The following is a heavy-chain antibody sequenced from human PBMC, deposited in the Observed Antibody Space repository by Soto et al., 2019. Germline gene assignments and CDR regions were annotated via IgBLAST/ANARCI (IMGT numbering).Heavy chain of an antibody. Sequence: QVQLQESGPGLVKPSQTLSLSCTVSGDSISRGGYYWNWIRQHPRKGLEWIGYIYHSGSTNYNPSPKGRVTISVDTSKNQLSLEVTNLTAADTAVYYCGRDGAGAYGLGWFGPCGQGILVTVSS. J-gene: IGHJ5*02. CDR2: IYHSGST. V-gene: IGHV4-31*03. CDR3: GRDGAGAYGLGWFGP. D-gene: IGHD2-21*01. CDR1: GDSISRGGYY.